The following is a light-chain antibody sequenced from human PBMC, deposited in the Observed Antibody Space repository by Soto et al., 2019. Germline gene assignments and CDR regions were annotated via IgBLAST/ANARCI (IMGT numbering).Light chain of an antibody. V-gene: IGLV2-14*01. CDR1: VSDIGGYNY. Sequence: QSVLTQPASVSGSAGQSSTISFTGTVSDIGGYNYVSWYQHHPGKAPKLIIYEVNNRPSGVSNRFSGSKSGNTASLTISGLQPEDEADYYCSSYRSSNSYVFGTGTKVTVL. CDR3: SSYRSSNSYV. CDR2: EVN. J-gene: IGLJ1*01.